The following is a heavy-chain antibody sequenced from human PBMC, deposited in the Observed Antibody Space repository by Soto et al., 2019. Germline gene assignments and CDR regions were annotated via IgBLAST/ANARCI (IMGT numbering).Heavy chain of an antibody. CDR1: GGSFSGYY. CDR2: INHSGST. D-gene: IGHD2-8*01. CDR3: ARQTVTNCTNGVCYYYYGMDV. J-gene: IGHJ6*02. Sequence: SETLSLTCAVYGGSFSGYYWSWIRQPPGKGLEWIGEINHSGSTNYNPSLKSRVTISVDTSKNQFSLKLSSVTAADTAVYYCARQTVTNCTNGVCYYYYGMDVWGQGTTVTVSS. V-gene: IGHV4-34*01.